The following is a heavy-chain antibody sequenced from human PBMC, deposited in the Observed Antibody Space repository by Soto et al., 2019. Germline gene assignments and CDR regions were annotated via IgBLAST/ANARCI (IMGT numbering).Heavy chain of an antibody. CDR2: INHSGST. CDR3: ARGSRYIWGSYRRYNWFDP. Sequence: PSETLSLTCAVYGGSFSGYYWSWLRQPPGKGLEWIGEINHSGSTNYNPSLESRVTISVDTSKNQFSLKLSSVTAADTAVYYCARGSRYIWGSYRRYNWFDPWGQGTLVTVSS. CDR1: GGSFSGYY. J-gene: IGHJ5*02. V-gene: IGHV4-34*01. D-gene: IGHD3-16*02.